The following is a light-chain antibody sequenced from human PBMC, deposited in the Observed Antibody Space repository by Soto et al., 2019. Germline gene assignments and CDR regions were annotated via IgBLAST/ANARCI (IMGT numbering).Light chain of an antibody. J-gene: IGLJ1*01. V-gene: IGLV1-47*01. CDR3: GVWDGSLRLYV. CDR2: RNS. CDR1: SSNIGSNY. Sequence: QAVLTQPPSASGTPGQRVTVSCSGSSSNIGSNYVYWYQQLPGTAPKLLIYRNSQRPSGVPDRFSGSKSGTSATLGITGLQTGDEADYYCGVWDGSLRLYVFGTGTKVTVL.